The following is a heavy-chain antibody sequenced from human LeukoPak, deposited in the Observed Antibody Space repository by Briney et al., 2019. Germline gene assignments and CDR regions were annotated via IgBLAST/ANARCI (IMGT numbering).Heavy chain of an antibody. Sequence: ASVKVSCKASGGTFSSYAISWVRQAPGQGLEWMGRIIPILGIANYAQKFQGRVTITADKSTSTAYMELNSLKTEDTAVYYCTRDFSSIWYGTTDYWGQGTLVTVSS. CDR3: TRDFSSIWYGTTDY. CDR1: GGTFSSYA. V-gene: IGHV1-69*04. CDR2: IIPILGIA. J-gene: IGHJ4*02. D-gene: IGHD2-2*01.